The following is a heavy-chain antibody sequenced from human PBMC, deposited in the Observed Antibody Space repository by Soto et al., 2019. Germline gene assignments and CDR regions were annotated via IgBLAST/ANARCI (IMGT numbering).Heavy chain of an antibody. D-gene: IGHD6-13*01. CDR3: ARERGIAAAGRRYYGMDV. CDR1: GFTFSSYG. J-gene: IGHJ6*02. CDR2: IWYDGSNK. Sequence: QVQLVESGGGVVQPGRSLRLSCAASGFTFSSYGMHWVRQAPGKGLEWVAVIWYDGSNKYYADSVKGRFTISRDNSKNTLYLQMTSLRAEDTAVYYCARERGIAAAGRRYYGMDVWGQGTTVTVSS. V-gene: IGHV3-33*01.